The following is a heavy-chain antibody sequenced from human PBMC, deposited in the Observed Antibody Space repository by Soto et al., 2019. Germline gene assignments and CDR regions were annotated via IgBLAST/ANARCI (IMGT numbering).Heavy chain of an antibody. Sequence: EVQLLESGGGLVQPGGSLGLSWAASDFTLGGYGMTWFRQPPGKGLEWVSTIRGRGATTYYADSVKGRFTISRDDSKNTLYLQMNSLRVDDTAVYFCAKDVNYDVLAGYYYYWGQGTRVTVSS. V-gene: IGHV3-23*01. CDR1: DFTLGGYG. D-gene: IGHD3-9*01. CDR2: IRGRGATT. CDR3: AKDVNYDVLAGYYYY. J-gene: IGHJ4*02.